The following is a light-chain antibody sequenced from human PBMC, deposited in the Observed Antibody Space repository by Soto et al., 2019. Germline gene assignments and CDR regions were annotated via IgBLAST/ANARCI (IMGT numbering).Light chain of an antibody. V-gene: IGKV3-20*01. J-gene: IGKJ1*01. CDR1: QSINRH. CDR2: DAS. Sequence: EIVLTRSPATLSLSPGERATLSCRASQSINRHLAWYRQKPGQAPRLLIYDASNRATGIPARFSGSGSGTDFTLTISRLGPEDFAVYYCQQYGSSPGTFGQGTKVDIK. CDR3: QQYGSSPGT.